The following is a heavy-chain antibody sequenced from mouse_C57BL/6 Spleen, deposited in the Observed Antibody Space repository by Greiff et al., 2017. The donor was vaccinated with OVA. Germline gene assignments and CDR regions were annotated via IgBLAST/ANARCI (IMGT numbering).Heavy chain of an antibody. Sequence: QVQLQQPGAELVKPGASVKVSCKASGYSFTSYWMHWVKQRPGQGLEWIGRIHPSDSDTNYNQKFKGKATLTVDKSSSTAYMQLSSLTSEASAVYYCAIIDGYYVRVDAMDYWGQGTSVTVSS. D-gene: IGHD2-3*01. CDR2: IHPSDSDT. CDR1: GYSFTSYW. J-gene: IGHJ4*01. V-gene: IGHV1-74*01. CDR3: AIIDGYYVRVDAMDY.